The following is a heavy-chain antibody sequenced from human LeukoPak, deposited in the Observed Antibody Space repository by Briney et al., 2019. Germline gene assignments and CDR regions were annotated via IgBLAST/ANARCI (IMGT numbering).Heavy chain of an antibody. CDR2: VYYSGRT. V-gene: IGHV4-39*07. D-gene: IGHD5-18*01. J-gene: IGHJ4*02. Sequence: PSETLSLTCTVSGGSISRDTYYCAWIRQSPGRGLEWLGSVYYSGRTDYNPSLKSRVTIFVDTSKNQLSLRLSAVTAADTAVYYCAREMNTAMASGYWGQGTLVTVSS. CDR1: GGSISRDTYY. CDR3: AREMNTAMASGY.